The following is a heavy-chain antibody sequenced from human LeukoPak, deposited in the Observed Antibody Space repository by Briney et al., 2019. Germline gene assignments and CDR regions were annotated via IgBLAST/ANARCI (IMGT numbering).Heavy chain of an antibody. CDR2: MSNSGENT. D-gene: IGHD4-17*01. V-gene: IGHV3-30*18. Sequence: GGSLRLSCAASGFTFSNAWMSWVRQTPGKGLEWVGIMSNSGENTFYGEAVKGRFTISRDNSQNTLYLQMNSLRPEDTAVYYCAKGGASVTRYVDYWGQGTLVTVSS. CDR3: AKGGASVTRYVDY. CDR1: GFTFSNAW. J-gene: IGHJ4*02.